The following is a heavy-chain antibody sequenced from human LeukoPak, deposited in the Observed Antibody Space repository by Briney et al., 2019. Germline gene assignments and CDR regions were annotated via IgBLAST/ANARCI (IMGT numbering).Heavy chain of an antibody. D-gene: IGHD1-26*01. CDR2: IYYGGNT. J-gene: IGHJ4*02. V-gene: IGHV3-66*01. Sequence: GGSLRLSCAAAGFTVSSNHMNWVRQAPGKGLEWVSIIYYGGNTFYADSVKGRFTISRDNSKNTLYLQINSLRAEDTAVYYCAALSGVGVKIGFDHWGQGALVVVSS. CDR1: GFTVSSNH. CDR3: AALSGVGVKIGFDH.